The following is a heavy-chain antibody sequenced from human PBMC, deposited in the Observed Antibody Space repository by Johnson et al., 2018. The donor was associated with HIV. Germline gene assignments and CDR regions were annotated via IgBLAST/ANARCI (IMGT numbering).Heavy chain of an antibody. CDR1: GFTFSSYA. CDR3: AREKIRAFDI. J-gene: IGHJ3*02. CDR2: ISYYGSNK. V-gene: IGHV3-30*04. Sequence: QVHLVESGGGVVQPGRSLRLSCAASGFTFSSYAMHWVRQAPGKGLEWVAVISYYGSNKYYADSVKGRFTISRDNSKNTLYLQMNSLRAEDTAVYYCAREKIRAFDIWGQGTMVTVSS.